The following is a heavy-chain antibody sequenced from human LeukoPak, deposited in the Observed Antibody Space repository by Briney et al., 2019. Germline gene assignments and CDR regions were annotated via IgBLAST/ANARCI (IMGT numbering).Heavy chain of an antibody. CDR2: IWYDGSNK. J-gene: IGHJ4*02. CDR1: GFTFSSYG. Sequence: GGSLRLSCAASGFTFSSYGMHWVRQAPGKGLEWVAVIWYDGSNKYYADSVKGRFTISRDNSKNTLYLQMNSLRAEDTAVYYCAKDLYYYDSSGYTDYWGQGTPVAVSS. CDR3: AKDLYYYDSSGYTDY. V-gene: IGHV3-33*06. D-gene: IGHD3-22*01.